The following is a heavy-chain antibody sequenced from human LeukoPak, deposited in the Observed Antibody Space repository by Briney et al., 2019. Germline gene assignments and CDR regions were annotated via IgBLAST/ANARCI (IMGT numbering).Heavy chain of an antibody. V-gene: IGHV3-43*02. J-gene: IGHJ5*01. CDR2: ISGDGGST. CDR3: ARESDSSGWYDS. CDR1: GFSFDDYA. D-gene: IGHD3-22*01. Sequence: GGTLRLSCAAPGFSFDDYAIHWVRQAPGKGLQWVSLISGDGGSTFYADSVKGRFTISRDNSKNSLYLQMSSLRSEDTALYYCARESDSSGWYDSWGQGTLVTVSS.